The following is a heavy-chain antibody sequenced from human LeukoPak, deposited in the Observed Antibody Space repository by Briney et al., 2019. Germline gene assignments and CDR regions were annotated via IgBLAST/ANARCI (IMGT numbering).Heavy chain of an antibody. D-gene: IGHD3-9*01. CDR1: GGSISSYY. V-gene: IGHV4-59*01. CDR2: IYYSGYT. CDR3: ARGEDFERYYLAY. J-gene: IGHJ4*02. Sequence: SETLSLTCTVSGGSISSYYWSWIRQPPGKGLEWIGDIYYSGYTNYNPSLKSRVTISVDTSRNQFSLKLTSVTAADTAVYFCARGEDFERYYLAYWGQGTLVTVSS.